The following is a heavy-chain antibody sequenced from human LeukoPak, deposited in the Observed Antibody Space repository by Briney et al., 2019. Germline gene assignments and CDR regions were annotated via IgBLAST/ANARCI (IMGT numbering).Heavy chain of an antibody. V-gene: IGHV4-59*01. CDR1: GGSISSYY. Sequence: TSSETLSLTCTVSGGSISSYYWSWIRQPPGKGLEWIGYIYYSGSTNYNPSLKSRVTISVDTSKNQFSLKLSSVTAADTAVYYCAAREIYGSWRFDPWGQGTLVTVSS. D-gene: IGHD3-10*01. CDR2: IYYSGST. J-gene: IGHJ5*02. CDR3: AAREIYGSWRFDP.